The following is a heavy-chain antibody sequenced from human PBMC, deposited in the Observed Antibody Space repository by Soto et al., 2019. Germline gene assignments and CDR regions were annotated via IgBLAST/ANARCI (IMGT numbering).Heavy chain of an antibody. CDR2: MSYDGSNK. D-gene: IGHD3-16*01. CDR1: GLTFSTYA. Sequence: QVQLVESEGGVVQPGRSLRLSSAASGLTFSTYAMHWVRRAPGKGLEWMAVMSYDGSNKYYADSVKGRFTISRDNSKNTLSLQMNRLRPEDTALYYCARDGGAYWGQGTLVIVSS. CDR3: ARDGGAY. V-gene: IGHV3-30-3*01. J-gene: IGHJ4*02.